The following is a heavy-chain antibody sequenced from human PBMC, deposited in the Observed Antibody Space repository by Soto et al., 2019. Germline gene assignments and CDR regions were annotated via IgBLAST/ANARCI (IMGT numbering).Heavy chain of an antibody. J-gene: IGHJ4*02. CDR1: GGSVSSGSYY. V-gene: IGHV4-61*03. Sequence: SETLSLTFTVSGGSVSSGSYYWSWIRQPPGKGLEWIGYIYNSGSTNYNPSLKSRVTISVGTSKNHFSLRMSSVTAADTAVYYCARESESGSYYFDYWGRGTLVTVSS. CDR2: IYNSGST. CDR3: ARESESGSYYFDY. D-gene: IGHD3-10*01.